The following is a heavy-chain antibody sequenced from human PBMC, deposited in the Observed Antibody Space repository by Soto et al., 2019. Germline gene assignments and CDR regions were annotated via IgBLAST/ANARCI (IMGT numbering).Heavy chain of an antibody. Sequence: EVQLVESGGGLVQPGRSLRLSCAASGFIFDNSGMHWVRQAPGKGLEWVSGISWNGGNIGYADSVKGRFSISRDNAKDSLFLQMNSLRPDDTACYYCVNAGVRHLIVEVPVDFDIWGQGTLVTVSS. V-gene: IGHV3-9*01. CDR1: GFIFDNSG. J-gene: IGHJ4*02. CDR2: ISWNGGNI. D-gene: IGHD2-21*01. CDR3: VNAGVRHLIVEVPVDFDI.